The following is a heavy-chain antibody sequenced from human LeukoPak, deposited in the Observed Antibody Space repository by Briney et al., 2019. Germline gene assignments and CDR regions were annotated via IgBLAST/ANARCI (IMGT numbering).Heavy chain of an antibody. CDR1: GGSISSSSYY. Sequence: PSETLSLTCTVSGGSISSSSYYWGWIRQPPGKGLEWIGSIYYSGSTYYNPSLKSRVTISVDTSKNQFSLKLSSVTAADTAVYYCARGKTRTSIAPLRSRLEYYLDSWGQGTLVTVSS. D-gene: IGHD6-6*01. V-gene: IGHV4-39*07. CDR2: IYYSGST. J-gene: IGHJ4*02. CDR3: ARGKTRTSIAPLRSRLEYYLDS.